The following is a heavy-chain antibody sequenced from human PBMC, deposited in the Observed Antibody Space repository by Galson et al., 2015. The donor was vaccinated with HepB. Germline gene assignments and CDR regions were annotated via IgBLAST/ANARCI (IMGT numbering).Heavy chain of an antibody. CDR2: IYPGDSDT. D-gene: IGHD2-2*01. CDR1: GYSFTSYW. J-gene: IGHJ3*02. V-gene: IGHV5-51*01. CDR3: ARGYCSSTSCLLRRIDAFDI. Sequence: QSGAEVKKPGESLKISCKGSGYSFTSYWIGWVRQMPGKGLEWMGIIYPGDSDTRYSPSFQGQVTILADKSISTAYLQWSSLKASDTAMYYCARGYCSSTSCLLRRIDAFDIWGQGTMVTVSS.